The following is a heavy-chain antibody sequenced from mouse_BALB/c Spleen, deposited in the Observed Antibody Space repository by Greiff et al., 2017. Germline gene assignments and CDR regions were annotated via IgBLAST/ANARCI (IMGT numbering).Heavy chain of an antibody. V-gene: IGHV1-18*01. D-gene: IGHD2-1*01. CDR2: INPNNGGT. CDR1: GYTFTDYN. J-gene: IGHJ3*01. CDR3: ARRSGNPFAY. Sequence: VQLQQSGPELVKPGASVKIPCKASGYTFTDYNMDWVKQSHGKSLEWIGDINPNNGGTIYNQKFKGKATLTVDKSSSTAYMELRSLTSEDTAVYYCARRSGNPFAYWGQGTLVTVSA.